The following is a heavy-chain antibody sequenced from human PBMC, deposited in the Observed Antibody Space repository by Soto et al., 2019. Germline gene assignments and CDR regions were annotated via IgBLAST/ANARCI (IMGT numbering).Heavy chain of an antibody. V-gene: IGHV1-18*01. J-gene: IGHJ6*02. CDR2: LSADNSKT. CDR1: PYTLGNYG. D-gene: IGHD4-17*01. CDR3: ALASFGDYHFDYGLDV. Sequence: QIRVVQSATEMRKPGASVRLSCKASPYTLGNYGIIWVRQAPGQGLEWLGWLSADNSKTTSAHSVQGRVSLTTDTSRTTAFLELRSLTSDDTAIYHCALASFGDYHFDYGLDVWGQGTTVVVSS.